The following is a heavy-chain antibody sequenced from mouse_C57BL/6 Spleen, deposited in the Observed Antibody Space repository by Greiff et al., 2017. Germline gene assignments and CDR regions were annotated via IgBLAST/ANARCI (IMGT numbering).Heavy chain of an antibody. CDR1: GYAFTNYL. Sequence: QVQLQQSGAELVRPGTSVKVSCKASGYAFTNYLIEWVKQRPGQGLEWIGVINPGSGGTNYNEKLKGKATLTAAKSSSTAYMQLSSMTSEDSAVDFCARRYSNCFYAMDDWGQGTSVTVSS. J-gene: IGHJ4*01. V-gene: IGHV1-54*01. D-gene: IGHD2-5*01. CDR2: INPGSGGT. CDR3: ARRYSNCFYAMDD.